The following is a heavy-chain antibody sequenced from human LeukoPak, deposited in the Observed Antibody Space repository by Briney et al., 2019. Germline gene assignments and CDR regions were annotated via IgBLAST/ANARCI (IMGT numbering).Heavy chain of an antibody. CDR3: ARGGEGRSSTSPYYFDY. Sequence: GGSLRLSCAGSGFTFRSYAMSWVRQAPGKGLEWVSAISGSGGSTYYADSVKGRFTISRDNSKNTLYLQMNSLRAEDTAVYYCARGGEGRSSTSPYYFDYWGQGTLVTVSS. J-gene: IGHJ4*02. D-gene: IGHD2-2*01. CDR1: GFTFRSYA. V-gene: IGHV3-23*01. CDR2: ISGSGGST.